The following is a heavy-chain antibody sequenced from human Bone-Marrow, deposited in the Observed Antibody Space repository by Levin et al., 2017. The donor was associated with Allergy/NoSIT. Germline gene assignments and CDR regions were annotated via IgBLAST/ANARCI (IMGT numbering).Heavy chain of an antibody. D-gene: IGHD3-9*01. CDR1: GLIFENYA. CDR3: ATDPRGNFDLGHLDF. Sequence: GGSLRLSCAADGLIFENYALRWVRQAPGKGPEWVSAISGSGRTTYYADSVRGRFTISRDNSKKILFLQMDSLRVEDTAVYFCATDPRGNFDLGHLDFWGQGTLVTVSS. CDR2: ISGSGRTT. V-gene: IGHV3-23*01. J-gene: IGHJ4*02.